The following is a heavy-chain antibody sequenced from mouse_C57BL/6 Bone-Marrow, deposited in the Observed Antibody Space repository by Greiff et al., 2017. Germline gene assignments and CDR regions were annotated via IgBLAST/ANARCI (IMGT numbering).Heavy chain of an antibody. V-gene: IGHV2-2*01. CDR3: AGRGYYYGSSYPFGY. CDR2: IWSGGST. CDR1: GFSLTSYG. J-gene: IGHJ3*01. D-gene: IGHD1-1*01. Sequence: QVQLKQSGPGLVQPSQSLSITCTVSGFSLTSYGVHWVRQSPGKGLEWLGVIWSGGSTDYNAAFISSLSIIKDNSKSQVYCKRNSRQADDTAIYYWAGRGYYYGSSYPFGYWGQGTLVTVS.